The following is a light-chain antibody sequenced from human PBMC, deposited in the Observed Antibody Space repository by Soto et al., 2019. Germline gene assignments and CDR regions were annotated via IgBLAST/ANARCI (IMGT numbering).Light chain of an antibody. J-gene: IGKJ1*01. CDR3: QPYYNTLWT. V-gene: IGKV4-1*01. Sequence: DIVMTQSPDSLAVSLGERATISCKSSETLLYPSSNKNYLAWYQQKPGQHPKLLIYWASTRESGVHDRFSGRGSGTDFTLNIESMQPEDVAVYYCQPYYNTLWTFGKGKKV. CDR2: WAS. CDR1: ETLLYPSSNKNY.